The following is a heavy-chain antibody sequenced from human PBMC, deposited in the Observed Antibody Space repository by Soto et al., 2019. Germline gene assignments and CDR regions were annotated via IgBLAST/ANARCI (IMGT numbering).Heavy chain of an antibody. CDR2: INSDGSST. J-gene: IGHJ3*02. Sequence: EVHLVESGGGLVQPGGSLRLSCTASRFTFSTYWMHWVRQDPGKGLLWVSRINSDGSSTNYADSVKGRFTISRDNAKSTLWLQMNSLRAEDTAVYYCASAMGGTRNALNIWGQGTMVTVSS. D-gene: IGHD6-19*01. CDR1: RFTFSTYW. CDR3: ASAMGGTRNALNI. V-gene: IGHV3-74*01.